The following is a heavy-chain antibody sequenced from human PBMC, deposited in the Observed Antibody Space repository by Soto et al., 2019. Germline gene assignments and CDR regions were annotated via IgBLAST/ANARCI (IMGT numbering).Heavy chain of an antibody. V-gene: IGHV4-30-2*01. D-gene: IGHD3-10*01. J-gene: IGHJ5*02. CDR2: IYHSGST. CDR1: GGSISRGGYS. Sequence: SETLSFTCAVSGGSISRGGYSWSWIRQPPGKGLEWIGYIYHSGSTYYNPSLKSRVTISVDRSKNQFSLKLSSVTAADTAVYYCARVPGPWGQGTLVTVS. CDR3: ARVPGP.